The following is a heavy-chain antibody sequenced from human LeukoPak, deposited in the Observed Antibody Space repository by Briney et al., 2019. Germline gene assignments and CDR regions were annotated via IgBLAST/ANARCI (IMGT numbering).Heavy chain of an antibody. CDR3: ARELFGSGSCPVY. J-gene: IGHJ4*02. D-gene: IGHD3-10*01. Sequence: PGRALRLSCTAPGFTFSSYAIHWIRQAPGKGLEGVALVWHDGSNRYYADPGKREFTIPRDNSKNKEHLQMNSQRAEDTAVYYCARELFGSGSCPVYWGQGTLVTVSS. CDR1: GFTFSSYA. CDR2: VWHDGSNR. V-gene: IGHV3-33*01.